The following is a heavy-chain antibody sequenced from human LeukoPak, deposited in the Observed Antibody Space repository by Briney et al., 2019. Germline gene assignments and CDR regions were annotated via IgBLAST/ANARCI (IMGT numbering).Heavy chain of an antibody. V-gene: IGHV4-39*07. CDR2: IYYSGST. CDR1: GGSISSSSYY. Sequence: SETLSLTCTVSGGSISSSSYYWGWIRQPPGKGLERIGSIYYSGSTYYNPSLKSRVTISVDTSKNQFSLKLSSVTAADTAVYYCARKRAATRSWFDPWGQGTLVTVSS. CDR3: ARKRAATRSWFDP. J-gene: IGHJ5*02. D-gene: IGHD2-15*01.